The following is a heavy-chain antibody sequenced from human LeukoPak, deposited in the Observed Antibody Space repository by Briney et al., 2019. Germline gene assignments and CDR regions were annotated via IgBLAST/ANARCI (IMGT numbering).Heavy chain of an antibody. J-gene: IGHJ1*01. V-gene: IGHV4-34*01. CDR2: INHSGST. CDR1: GGSFSGYY. D-gene: IGHD6-13*01. CDR3: ARESRDYSSSWLRYFQH. Sequence: SETLSLTCAVYGGSFSGYYWSWIRQPPGKGLEWIGEINHSGSTNYNPSLKSRVTISVDTSKNQFSLKLSSVPAADTAVYYCARESRDYSSSWLRYFQHWGQGTLVTVSS.